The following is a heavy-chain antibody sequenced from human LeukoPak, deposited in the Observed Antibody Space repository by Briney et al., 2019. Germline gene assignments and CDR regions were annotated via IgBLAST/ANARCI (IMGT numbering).Heavy chain of an antibody. CDR1: GFNFSSYW. D-gene: IGHD3-22*01. CDR2: INSDGRST. J-gene: IGHJ4*02. V-gene: IGHV3-74*01. CDR3: ARHSSGYYHYDY. Sequence: GGSLRLSCAASGFNFSSYWMHWVRQAPGKGLVWVSRINSDGRSTSYADSVKGRFTISRDNSKNTLHLEMNSLSAEDTAVYYCARHSSGYYHYDYWGPGTPVTVAS.